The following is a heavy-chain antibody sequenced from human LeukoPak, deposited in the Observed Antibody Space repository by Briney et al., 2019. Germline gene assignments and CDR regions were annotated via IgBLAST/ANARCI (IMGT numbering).Heavy chain of an antibody. V-gene: IGHV1-24*01. J-gene: IGHJ4*02. CDR1: GYTLTELS. D-gene: IGHD3-3*01. CDR3: ARDSDDFWSGYYTPQFDY. CDR2: FDPEDGET. Sequence: ASVKVSCKVSGYTLTELSMHWVRQAPGKGLEWMGGFDPEDGETIYAQKFQGRVTITADESTSTAYMELSSLRSEDTAVYYCARDSDDFWSGYYTPQFDYWGQGTLDTVSS.